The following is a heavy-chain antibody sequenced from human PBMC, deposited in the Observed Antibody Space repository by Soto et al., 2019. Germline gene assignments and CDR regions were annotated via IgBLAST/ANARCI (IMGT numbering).Heavy chain of an antibody. J-gene: IGHJ6*02. V-gene: IGHV5-10-1*01. CDR1: GYSFTSYW. CDR2: IDPSESYT. D-gene: IGHD3-10*01. CDR3: ATFDCSGYYGAGSPYYYYYYGTDV. Sequence: GESLKISCKGSGYSFTSYWISWVRQMPGKGLEWMGKIDPSESYTNYSPSFQGHVTISADNPISTAYLQWSSLKASDTAMYYCATFDCSGYYGAGSPYYYYYYGTDVWGQGTTVTVSS.